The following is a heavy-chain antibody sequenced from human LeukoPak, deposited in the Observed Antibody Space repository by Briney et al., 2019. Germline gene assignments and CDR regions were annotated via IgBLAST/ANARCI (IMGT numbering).Heavy chain of an antibody. J-gene: IGHJ6*02. CDR1: GFTFSSYW. Sequence: TGGSLRLSCATSGFTFSSYWMHWVRQAPGKGLVWVSRITSDGSSTSYADSVKGRFTISRDNAKNTLYLQMNSLRAEDTAVYYCAREHCSSTSCYRGLGNYYYYGMDVWGQGTTVTVSS. D-gene: IGHD2-2*02. V-gene: IGHV3-74*01. CDR2: ITSDGSST. CDR3: AREHCSSTSCYRGLGNYYYYGMDV.